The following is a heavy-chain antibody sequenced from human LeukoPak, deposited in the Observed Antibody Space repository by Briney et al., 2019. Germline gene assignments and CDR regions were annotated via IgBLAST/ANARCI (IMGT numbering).Heavy chain of an antibody. V-gene: IGHV1-69*04. D-gene: IGHD6-13*01. J-gene: IGHJ4*02. CDR1: GGTFSSNV. Sequence: GASVKVSCKASGGTFSSNVISWVRQAPGQGLEWTGRIIPIIGTPDYAQKFQGRVTITADKSTHTAYMELTSLKSDDTAVYYCARAGGSSWYVSLYYWGQGTPVTVSS. CDR2: IIPIIGTP. CDR3: ARAGGSSWYVSLYY.